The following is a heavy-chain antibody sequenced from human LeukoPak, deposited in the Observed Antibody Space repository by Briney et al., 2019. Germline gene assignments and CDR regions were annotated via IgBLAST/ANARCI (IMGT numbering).Heavy chain of an antibody. CDR3: ARQFYDFWSGYYTRGFDY. V-gene: IGHV1-2*02. CDR2: INPNSGGT. J-gene: IGHJ4*02. Sequence: EASVKVSCKASGYTFTGYYMHWVRQAPGQGLEWVGWINPNSGGTNYAQKFQGRVTMTRDTSISTAYMELSRLRSDDTAVYYCARQFYDFWSGYYTRGFDYWGQGTLVTVSS. D-gene: IGHD3-3*01. CDR1: GYTFTGYY.